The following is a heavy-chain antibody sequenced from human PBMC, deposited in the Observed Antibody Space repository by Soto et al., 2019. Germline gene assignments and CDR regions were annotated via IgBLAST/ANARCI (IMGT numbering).Heavy chain of an antibody. J-gene: IGHJ2*01. CDR2: ISYDGSNK. D-gene: IGHD6-13*01. Sequence: VQLVESGGGVVQPGRSLRLSCAASGFTFSSYGMHWVRQAPGKGLEWVAVISYDGSNKYYADSVKGRFTISRDNSKNTLYLQMNSLRAEDTAVYYCAKRVLAAAGTGYFDLWGRGTLVTVSS. CDR3: AKRVLAAAGTGYFDL. CDR1: GFTFSSYG. V-gene: IGHV3-30*18.